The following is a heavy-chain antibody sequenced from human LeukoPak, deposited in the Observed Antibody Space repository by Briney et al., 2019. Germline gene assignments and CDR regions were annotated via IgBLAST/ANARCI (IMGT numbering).Heavy chain of an antibody. CDR2: IKSDGST. V-gene: IGHV3-74*01. CDR1: GFTFSSYW. D-gene: IGHD3-22*01. J-gene: IGHJ1*01. Sequence: GGSVRLSCAASGFTFSSYWMHWVRQAPGKGLVWVSRIKSDGSTNYADSVKGRFTISRDNAKNTLSLQMNSLRAEDTGVYYCARAPSEIGGYYPEYFRHWGQGTLVTVSS. CDR3: ARAPSEIGGYYPEYFRH.